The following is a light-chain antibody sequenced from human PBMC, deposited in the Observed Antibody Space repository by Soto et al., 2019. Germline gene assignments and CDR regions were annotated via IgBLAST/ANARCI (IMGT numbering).Light chain of an antibody. J-gene: IGKJ1*01. Sequence: EIVLTQSPATLSSFPGDRVTLSCRASQAVNTRLAWYQHKPGQAPRLLIYLTSSRAAGIPDRFSGSGSGTDFTLTISSLEPEDFAAYYCQHRSNWPRTFGQGTKVDI. V-gene: IGKV3-11*01. CDR2: LTS. CDR3: QHRSNWPRT. CDR1: QAVNTR.